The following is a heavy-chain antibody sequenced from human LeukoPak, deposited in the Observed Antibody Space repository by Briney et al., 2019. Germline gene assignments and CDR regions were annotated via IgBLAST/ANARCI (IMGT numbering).Heavy chain of an antibody. Sequence: GASVQVSCKASGYTFTGYYMHWVRQAPGQGLEWMGWINPNSGGTNYAQKFQGRVTMTRDTSISTAYMELSRLRSDDTAVYYCASRGYELYYYYMDVWGKGTTVTVSS. V-gene: IGHV1-2*02. J-gene: IGHJ6*03. CDR1: GYTFTGYY. CDR3: ASRGYELYYYYMDV. CDR2: INPNSGGT. D-gene: IGHD5-12*01.